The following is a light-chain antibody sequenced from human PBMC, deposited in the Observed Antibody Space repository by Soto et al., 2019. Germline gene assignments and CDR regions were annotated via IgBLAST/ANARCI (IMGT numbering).Light chain of an antibody. Sequence: QSVLTQPASVSGSPGQSITISCTGTSSDVGGYNYVSWYQQHPGKAPKLMIYEVSNRPSGVSNXXXXXXXGNTASLTISGLQAEDEADYYCSSYTSSITYVFGTGTKVTVL. CDR2: EVS. CDR1: SSDVGGYNY. V-gene: IGLV2-14*01. CDR3: SSYTSSITYV. J-gene: IGLJ1*01.